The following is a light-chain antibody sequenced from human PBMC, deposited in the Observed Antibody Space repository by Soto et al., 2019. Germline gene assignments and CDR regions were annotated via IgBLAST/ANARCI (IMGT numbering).Light chain of an antibody. Sequence: EIVLTQSPGTLSLSPGERATLSCRASQSVSSSYLAWYQQKPGQAPRLLIYGASSRATGIPDRFSGSGSGTDFSITISRLEPEVFAAYYCQQYGSSPRTFGQGTKVDIK. CDR3: QQYGSSPRT. CDR2: GAS. V-gene: IGKV3-20*01. CDR1: QSVSSSY. J-gene: IGKJ1*01.